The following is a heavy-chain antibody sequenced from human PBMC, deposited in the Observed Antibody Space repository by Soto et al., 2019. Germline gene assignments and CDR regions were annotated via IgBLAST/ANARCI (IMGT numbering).Heavy chain of an antibody. V-gene: IGHV2-5*02. D-gene: IGHD3-22*01. J-gene: IGHJ4*02. CDR3: ARTFYYDVGGYLFDF. Sequence: GSGPTLVNPTQTLTLTCTFSGFSLSTSGVGVGWIRQPPGKALEWLALIYWDDDKRYRPSLKSRLTITKDTSKKQVVLTMTNMDPVDTATYYCARTFYYDVGGYLFDFWGQGALVTVSS. CDR2: IYWDDDK. CDR1: GFSLSTSGVG.